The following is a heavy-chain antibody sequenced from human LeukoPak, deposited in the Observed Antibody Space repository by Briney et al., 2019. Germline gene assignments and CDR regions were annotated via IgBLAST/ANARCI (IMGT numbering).Heavy chain of an antibody. CDR3: AREGREGYNYPALDF. CDR1: GFTLSSYW. V-gene: IGHV3-7*05. D-gene: IGHD5-24*01. Sequence: GGSLRLSCAASGFTLSSYWMTWVRQAPGKGLEWVANMKYDGIEKYYVDSVKGRFTISRDNAKNSLYLQMNGLRAEDTAVYYCAREGREGYNYPALDFWGQGILVTVSS. J-gene: IGHJ4*02. CDR2: MKYDGIEK.